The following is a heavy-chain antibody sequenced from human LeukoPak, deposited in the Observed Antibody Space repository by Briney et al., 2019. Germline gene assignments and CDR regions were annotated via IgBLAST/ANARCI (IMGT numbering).Heavy chain of an antibody. CDR3: ARLLSSSGWYWFDP. D-gene: IGHD6-19*01. CDR1: GFPVGSNY. Sequence: PGGALRLSWAASGFPVGSNYMSGGRQAPGKGLGWVSVIYSGGSTYYAESVKGRFTISRDNSKNTMYLQMNSVRAEDTAVYYCARLLSSSGWYWFDPWGQGSLVTVSS. CDR2: IYSGGST. J-gene: IGHJ5*02. V-gene: IGHV3-66*02.